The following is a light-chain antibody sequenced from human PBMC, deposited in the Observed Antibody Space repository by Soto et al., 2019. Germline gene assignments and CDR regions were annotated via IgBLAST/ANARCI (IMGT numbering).Light chain of an antibody. CDR3: QQSHSSWT. CDR1: QSISSR. Sequence: DLQMTQSPSSLSASVGDRVTITCRASQSISSRLNWYQQKSGKAPKLLIYATSSLQSGVPSRFSGSGSGTDFTLTISSLQPEDFATYYCQQSHSSWTFGQGTKVEI. V-gene: IGKV1-39*01. J-gene: IGKJ1*01. CDR2: ATS.